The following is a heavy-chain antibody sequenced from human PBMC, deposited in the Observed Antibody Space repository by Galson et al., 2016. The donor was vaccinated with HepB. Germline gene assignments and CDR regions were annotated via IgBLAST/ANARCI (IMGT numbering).Heavy chain of an antibody. CDR3: ARAHGLVVASRFDY. CDR2: IYRSGST. V-gene: IGHV4-30-2*01. CDR1: GASISSGDYS. J-gene: IGHJ4*01. Sequence: TLSLTCAVSGASISSGDYSWSWIRQPPGKGLEWIGYIYRSGSTYYNPSLNSRVTISLDRSKNHFSLNLTSVTAADTAVYYCARAHGLVVASRFDYWGQGTLVTVSS. D-gene: IGHD2-15*01.